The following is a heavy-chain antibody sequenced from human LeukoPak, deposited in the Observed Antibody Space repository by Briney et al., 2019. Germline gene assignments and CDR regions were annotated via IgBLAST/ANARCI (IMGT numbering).Heavy chain of an antibody. CDR3: AKLTAYYYVSGGYYYFDY. Sequence: GGSLRLSCAASGFTFSSYAMSWVRQAPGKGLEWVSAISGSGGSTYYADSVKGRFTISRDNSKNTLYLQMNSLRAEDTAVYYCAKLTAYYYVSGGYYYFDYWGQGTLVTVPS. J-gene: IGHJ4*02. CDR1: GFTFSSYA. D-gene: IGHD3-22*01. V-gene: IGHV3-23*01. CDR2: ISGSGGST.